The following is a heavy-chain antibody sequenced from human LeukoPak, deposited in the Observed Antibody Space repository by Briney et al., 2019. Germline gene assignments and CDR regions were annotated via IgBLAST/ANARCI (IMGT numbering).Heavy chain of an antibody. V-gene: IGHV1-8*01. CDR2: MNPNSGNT. CDR3: AKGDYVWGSYRSEYNWFDP. D-gene: IGHD3-16*02. Sequence: GASVKVSCKASGYTFTSYDINWVRQATEQGLEGMGWMNPNSGNTGYAQKFQGRVTMTRNTSISTAYMELSSLRSEDTAVYYCAKGDYVWGSYRSEYNWFDPWGQGTLVTVSS. CDR1: GYTFTSYD. J-gene: IGHJ5*02.